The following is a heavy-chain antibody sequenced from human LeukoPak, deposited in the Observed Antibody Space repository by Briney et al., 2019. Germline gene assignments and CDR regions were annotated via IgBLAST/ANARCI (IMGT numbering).Heavy chain of an antibody. D-gene: IGHD4-17*01. CDR1: GGSFSGYY. V-gene: IGHV4-34*01. J-gene: IGHJ4*02. Sequence: SETLSLTCAVYGGSFSGYYWSWIRQPPGKGLEWIGEINHSGSTNYNPSLKSRVTISIDTSKNQFSLKLSSVTAADTAVYYCARGTTVTKDYWGQGTLVTVSS. CDR2: INHSGST. CDR3: ARGTTVTKDY.